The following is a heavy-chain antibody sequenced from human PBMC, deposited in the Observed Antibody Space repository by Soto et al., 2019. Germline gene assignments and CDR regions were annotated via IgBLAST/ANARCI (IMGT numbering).Heavy chain of an antibody. CDR2: ISSSSSYI. Sequence: GGSLRLSCAASGFTFSSYSMNWVRQAPGKGLEWVSSISSSSSYIYYADSVKGRFTISRDNAKNSLYLQMNSLRAEDTAVYYCARAYYDFWSGYYALSGWHLTTDYWGQGTLVTVPQ. CDR3: ARAYYDFWSGYYALSGWHLTTDY. D-gene: IGHD3-3*01. J-gene: IGHJ4*02. V-gene: IGHV3-21*01. CDR1: GFTFSSYS.